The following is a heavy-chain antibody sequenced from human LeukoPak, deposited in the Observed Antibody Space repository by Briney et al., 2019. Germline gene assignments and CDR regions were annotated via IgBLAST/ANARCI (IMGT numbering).Heavy chain of an antibody. CDR2: SSGSGGST. V-gene: IGHV3-23*01. Sequence: GGSLRLSXAASGFTFSSYAMSWVRQAPGKGLEWVSASSGSGGSTYYADSVKGRFTISRDNSKNTLYLQMNSLRAEDTAVYYCAKGKLRYFDWSPPGPWGQGTLVTVSS. CDR3: AKGKLRYFDWSPPGP. D-gene: IGHD3-9*01. J-gene: IGHJ5*02. CDR1: GFTFSSYA.